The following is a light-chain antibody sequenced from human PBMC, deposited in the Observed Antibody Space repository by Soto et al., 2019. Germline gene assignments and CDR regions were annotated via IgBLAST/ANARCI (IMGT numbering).Light chain of an antibody. CDR1: QSVSSY. J-gene: IGKJ3*01. CDR2: DAS. Sequence: EIVLTQSPATLSLSPGERATLSCRASQSVSSYLAWYQQKPGQAPRLLIYDASNRDTGNPARFIASGSGTDFTLTNSSLEPEDFEVYYCQKRSNWVFTFGPENKVHIK. CDR3: QKRSNWVFT. V-gene: IGKV3-11*01.